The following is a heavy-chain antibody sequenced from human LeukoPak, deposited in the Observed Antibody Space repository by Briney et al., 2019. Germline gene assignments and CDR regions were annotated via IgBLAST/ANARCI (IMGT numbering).Heavy chain of an antibody. CDR2: ILDYGSNT. J-gene: IGHJ4*02. D-gene: IGHD4-23*01. Sequence: QPGRLLRPSSASSGFTFSTYCMHWVRQAPRKEVEGEVVILDYGSNTYYADSLKGRFTISRDNSKNQLYLQMNSVTAADTAMYYCAKGLCDGNERGYFDCWGQGTLVTVSS. CDR1: GFTFSTYC. CDR3: AKGLCDGNERGYFDC. V-gene: IGHV3-30*18.